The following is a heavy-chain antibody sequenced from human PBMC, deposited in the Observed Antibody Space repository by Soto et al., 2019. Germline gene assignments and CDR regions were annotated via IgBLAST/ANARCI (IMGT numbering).Heavy chain of an antibody. CDR1: GGSISSSSYY. V-gene: IGHV4-39*01. CDR3: ARRGITMIRGVVDDAFDI. CDR2: IYYSGST. J-gene: IGHJ3*02. Sequence: QLQLQESGPGLVKPSETLSLTCTVSGGSISSSSYYWGWIRQPPGKGLEWIGSIYYSGSTYYNPSLKSRVTISVDTSKNQFSLKLSSVTAADTAVYYCARRGITMIRGVVDDAFDIWGQGTMVTVSS. D-gene: IGHD3-10*01.